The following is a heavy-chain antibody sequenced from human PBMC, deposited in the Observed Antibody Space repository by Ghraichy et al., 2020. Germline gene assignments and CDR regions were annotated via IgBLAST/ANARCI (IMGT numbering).Heavy chain of an antibody. CDR1: GFTFSTFG. CDR3: AKDTGGHPKVNHFDY. V-gene: IGHV3-30*18. D-gene: IGHD1-14*01. CDR2: ISFVGSET. J-gene: IGHJ4*02. Sequence: GGSLRLSCAASGFTFSTFGMHWVRRAPGKGLEWIGVISFVGSETYYGDSVKGRFTISRDNSQNTLYMEMNSLTSDDTAVYYCAKDTGGHPKVNHFDYWGQGTLVTVSS.